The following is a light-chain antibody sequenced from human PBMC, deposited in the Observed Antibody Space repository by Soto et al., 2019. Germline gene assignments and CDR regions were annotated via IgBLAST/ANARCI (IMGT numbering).Light chain of an antibody. J-gene: IGKJ1*01. V-gene: IGKV3-20*01. Sequence: DIVLTQSPGTLSLSPGERAALSCTASQSVTNNYLAWYRQRPGQAPRLLLYGISSRAAGVPDRFSGSGSGTDFTLTISRLEPEDFAVYYCQQYSISPWTFGQGTKVEI. CDR3: QQYSISPWT. CDR1: QSVTNNY. CDR2: GIS.